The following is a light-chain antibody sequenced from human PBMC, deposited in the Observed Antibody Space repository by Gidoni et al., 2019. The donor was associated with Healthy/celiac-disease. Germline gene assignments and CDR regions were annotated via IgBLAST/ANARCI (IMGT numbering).Light chain of an antibody. J-gene: IGKJ5*01. CDR1: QSISSY. V-gene: IGKV1-39*01. CDR2: AAS. Sequence: DIQITQSPSSLSASVGDRVTLPCRASQSISSYLNWYQQKPGKAPKLLIYAASSLQSGVPSRFSGSGSGTDFTLTISSLQPEDFATYYCQQSYSTLRITFGQGTRLEIK. CDR3: QQSYSTLRIT.